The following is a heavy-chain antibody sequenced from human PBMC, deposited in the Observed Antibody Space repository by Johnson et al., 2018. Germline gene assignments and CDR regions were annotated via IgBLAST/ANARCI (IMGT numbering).Heavy chain of an antibody. J-gene: IGHJ3*02. V-gene: IGHV4-59*01. Sequence: QVQLQESGPGLVKPSETLSLTSTVSGGSMSGFFWSWIRQPPAKGLEWIGYIYYSGTTNYNPSLKSRVTISVDTSKNQLSLKVNSVTDADTAVYYCARRAVRGGSFDIWGQGTMVTSSS. CDR2: IYYSGTT. CDR3: ARRAVRGGSFDI. CDR1: GGSMSGFF. D-gene: IGHD3-10*01.